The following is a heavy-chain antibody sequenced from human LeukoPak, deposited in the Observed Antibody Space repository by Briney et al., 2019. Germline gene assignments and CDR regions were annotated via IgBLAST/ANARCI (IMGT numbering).Heavy chain of an antibody. D-gene: IGHD3-3*01. V-gene: IGHV4-39*01. CDR2: IYYSGDT. Sequence: SETLSLTCTLSSGSIISSSYYWGWIRQPPGKGLEWIGSIYYSGDTYYNPSLKSRVTMSVDTSKNQFSLKLSSVTAADTAVYYCAKLPGFWNTYYYYMDVWGKGTTVTVSS. J-gene: IGHJ6*03. CDR3: AKLPGFWNTYYYYMDV. CDR1: SGSIISSSYY.